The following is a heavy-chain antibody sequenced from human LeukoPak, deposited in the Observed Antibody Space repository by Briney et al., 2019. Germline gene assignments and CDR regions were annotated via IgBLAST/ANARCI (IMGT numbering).Heavy chain of an antibody. Sequence: PSETLSLTCTVSGYSISSGYYWSWIRQPPGKGLEWIGYIYYSGSTYYNPSLKSRVTISVDTSKNQFSLKLSSVTAADTAVYYCARSKMATTTFDYWGQGTLVTVSS. D-gene: IGHD5-24*01. CDR3: ARSKMATTTFDY. V-gene: IGHV4-30-4*01. CDR2: IYYSGST. CDR1: GYSISSGYY. J-gene: IGHJ4*02.